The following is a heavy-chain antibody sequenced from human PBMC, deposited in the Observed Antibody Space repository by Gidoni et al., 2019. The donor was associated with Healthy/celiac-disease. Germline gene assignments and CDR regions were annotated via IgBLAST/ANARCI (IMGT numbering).Heavy chain of an antibody. CDR1: GFTFSSYA. V-gene: IGHV3-30-3*01. Sequence: QVQLVESGGGVVQPGRSLRLSCAASGFTFSSYAMHWVRQAPGKGLEWVAVISYDGSNKYYADSVKGRFTISRDNSKNTLYLQMNSLRAEDTAVYYCARDMGPEGATGDYWGQGTLVTVSS. D-gene: IGHD1-26*01. CDR2: ISYDGSNK. J-gene: IGHJ4*02. CDR3: ARDMGPEGATGDY.